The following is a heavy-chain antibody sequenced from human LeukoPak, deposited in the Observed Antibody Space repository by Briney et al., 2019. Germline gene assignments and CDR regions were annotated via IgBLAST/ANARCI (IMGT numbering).Heavy chain of an antibody. CDR3: AKDAYYYDSSGYFDY. CDR2: ISGSGGRT. J-gene: IGHJ4*02. Sequence: GGSLRLSCAASGFTFRGYAMSWVRQAPGKGLEWVSAISGSGGRTYYADSVKGRFTISRDNSKNTLYLQMNSLRAEDTAVYYCAKDAYYYDSSGYFDYWGQGTLVTVSS. CDR1: GFTFRGYA. V-gene: IGHV3-23*01. D-gene: IGHD3-22*01.